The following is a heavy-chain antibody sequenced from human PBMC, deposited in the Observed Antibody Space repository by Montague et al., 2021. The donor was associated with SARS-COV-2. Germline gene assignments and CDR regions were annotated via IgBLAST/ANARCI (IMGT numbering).Heavy chain of an antibody. Sequence: SLRLSCAASGFTFSNYGMNWVRQAPGKGPEWISYISTSAYTTSYAGSVKGRFTTSRDNGKNSLYLQMNSLRVEDTAVYYCTRDYRSIVGDGLDIWGQGTKVTVSS. D-gene: IGHD3-16*02. CDR3: TRDYRSIVGDGLDI. CDR2: ISTSAYTT. V-gene: IGHV3-48*03. CDR1: GFTFSNYG. J-gene: IGHJ3*02.